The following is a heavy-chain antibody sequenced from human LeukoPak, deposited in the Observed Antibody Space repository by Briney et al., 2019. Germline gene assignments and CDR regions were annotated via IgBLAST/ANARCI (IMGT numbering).Heavy chain of an antibody. V-gene: IGHV3-30*18. CDR1: GFTCNRYG. J-gene: IGHJ4*02. Sequence: GGCPRLSCESSGFTCNRYGIDWVRQAPGRGLESVASISYDGNNNYYADSVKGRFTISRDNSKNTLYLQMNSLRAEDTAVYFCAKDQRGDILTGSPFDYWGQGTLVTVSS. CDR3: AKDQRGDILTGSPFDY. D-gene: IGHD3-9*01. CDR2: ISYDGNNN.